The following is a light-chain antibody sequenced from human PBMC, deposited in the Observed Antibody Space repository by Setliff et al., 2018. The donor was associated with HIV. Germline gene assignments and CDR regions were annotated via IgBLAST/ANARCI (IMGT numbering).Light chain of an antibody. Sequence: QSALTQPRSVSASPGQPVTISCTGTSSDVGTYNSVSWYQQHPGRAPKLIIYDVNRRPSGVPDRFSGSKSGNTASLTISGLQAEDEADYYCCSYAGSNTLDVFGTGTKVTVL. J-gene: IGLJ1*01. CDR3: CSYAGSNTLDV. CDR2: DVN. CDR1: SSDVGTYNS. V-gene: IGLV2-11*01.